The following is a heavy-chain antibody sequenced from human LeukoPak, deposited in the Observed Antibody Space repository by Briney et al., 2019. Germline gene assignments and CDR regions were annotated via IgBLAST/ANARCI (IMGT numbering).Heavy chain of an antibody. CDR1: GGSISSGGYY. Sequence: SQTLSLTCTVSGGSISSGGYYWSRIRQHPGKGLEWIGYVYYSGSTNYNPSLKSRVTISVDTSKNQFSLKLSSVTAADTAVYYCARSNWFDPWGQGTLVTVSS. V-gene: IGHV4-31*03. CDR3: ARSNWFDP. J-gene: IGHJ5*02. CDR2: VYYSGST.